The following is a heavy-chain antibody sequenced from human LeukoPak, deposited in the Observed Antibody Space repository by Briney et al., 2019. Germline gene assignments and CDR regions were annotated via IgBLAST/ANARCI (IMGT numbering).Heavy chain of an antibody. Sequence: GGSLRLSCAASEFTFSSYAMSWVRQAPGKGLEWVSAISGSGGSTYYADSVKGRFTISRDNSKNTLYLQMNSLRAEDTAVYYCAKDRPYCSGGSCYKMDYFDYWGQGTLVTVSS. J-gene: IGHJ4*02. D-gene: IGHD2-15*01. CDR1: EFTFSSYA. V-gene: IGHV3-23*01. CDR3: AKDRPYCSGGSCYKMDYFDY. CDR2: ISGSGGST.